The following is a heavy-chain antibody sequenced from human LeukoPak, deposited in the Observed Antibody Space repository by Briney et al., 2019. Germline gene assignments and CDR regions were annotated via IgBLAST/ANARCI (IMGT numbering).Heavy chain of an antibody. CDR2: ISGRGGST. CDR1: GFTFSSYA. D-gene: IGHD3-22*01. V-gene: IGHV3-23*01. CDR3: AKEVLRYYYDSSGYYSGY. Sequence: GGSLRLSCAASGFTFSSYAMSWVRQAPGKGLEWVSAISGRGGSTYYADSVKGRFTISRDNSKNTLYLQMNSLRAEDTAVYYCAKEVLRYYYDSSGYYSGYWGQGTLVTVSS. J-gene: IGHJ4*02.